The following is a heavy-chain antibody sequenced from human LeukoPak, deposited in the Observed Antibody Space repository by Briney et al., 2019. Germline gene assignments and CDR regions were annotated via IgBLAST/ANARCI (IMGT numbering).Heavy chain of an antibody. V-gene: IGHV4-39*01. CDR3: VGTIFGVVRY. CDR2: IYYSGST. D-gene: IGHD3-3*01. CDR1: GGSISSSSYY. J-gene: IGHJ4*02. Sequence: SETLSLTCTVSGGSISSSSYYWGWIRQPPGKGLEWIGSIYYSGSTYYNPSLKSRVTISVDTSKNQFSLKLSSVTAADTAVYYCVGTIFGVVRYWGQGTLVTVSS.